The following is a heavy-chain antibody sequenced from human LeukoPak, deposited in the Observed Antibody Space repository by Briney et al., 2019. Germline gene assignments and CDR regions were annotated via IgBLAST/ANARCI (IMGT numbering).Heavy chain of an antibody. CDR1: GGSIGSSSYY. D-gene: IGHD3-10*01. Sequence: KPSETLSLTCTVSGGSIGSSSYYWGWIRQPPGKGLEWIGSIYYSGSTYYNPSLKSRVTISVDTSKNQFSLKLSSVTAADTAVYYCARETMVRGVIVYWGQGTLVTVSS. CDR3: ARETMVRGVIVY. J-gene: IGHJ4*02. CDR2: IYYSGST. V-gene: IGHV4-39*07.